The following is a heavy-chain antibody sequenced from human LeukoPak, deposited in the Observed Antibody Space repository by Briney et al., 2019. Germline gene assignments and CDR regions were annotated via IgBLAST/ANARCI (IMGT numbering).Heavy chain of an antibody. D-gene: IGHD7-27*01. CDR2: ISNSGATT. V-gene: IGHV3-23*01. Sequence: GGSLRLSCAASGFTFSDYAMTWVRQAPGKGLEWVSAISNSGATTFYADSVKGRFTISRHNSKNTLYLQMNSLRAEDTAVYYCAKNWGGGEYGGQGTLVTVFS. J-gene: IGHJ4*02. CDR3: AKNWGGGEY. CDR1: GFTFSDYA.